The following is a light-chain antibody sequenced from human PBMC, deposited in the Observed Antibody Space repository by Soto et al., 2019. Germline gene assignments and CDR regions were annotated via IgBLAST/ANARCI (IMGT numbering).Light chain of an antibody. J-gene: IGLJ3*02. CDR3: SAYSTGSTPVL. CDR1: SSDVGSTFNY. CDR2: DVN. Sequence: QSVLTQPASVSGSPGQSITISCTGTSSDVGSTFNYVSWYQHHPGKAPRLIMSDVNHRPSGVSDRFSGSKSGNTASLTISGLHAEDEADYFCSAYSTGSTPVLFGGGTKLTVL. V-gene: IGLV2-14*03.